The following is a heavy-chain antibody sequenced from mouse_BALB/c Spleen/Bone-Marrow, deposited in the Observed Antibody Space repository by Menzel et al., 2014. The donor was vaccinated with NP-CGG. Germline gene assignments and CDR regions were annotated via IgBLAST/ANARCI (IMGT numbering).Heavy chain of an antibody. D-gene: IGHD5-1*01. V-gene: IGHV14-3*02. CDR3: SRGSNYFYY. Sequence: VQLQQSGAELVKPGASVKLSCTASGFNIKDTYMHWVKQRPEQGLEWIGRIDPANGNTKYDPKFQGKATITADTSSNTAYLQLSRLTSEDTAVYYCSRGSNYFYYWGQGTIRTGSS. CDR2: IDPANGNT. CDR1: GFNIKDTY. J-gene: IGHJ2*01.